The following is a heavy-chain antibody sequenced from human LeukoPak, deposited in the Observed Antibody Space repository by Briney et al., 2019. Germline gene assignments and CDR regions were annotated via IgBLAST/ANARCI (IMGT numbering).Heavy chain of an antibody. V-gene: IGHV3-30-3*01. D-gene: IGHD3-22*01. CDR1: GFTFSSYA. CDR2: ISYDGSNK. Sequence: GGSLRLSCAASGFTFSSYAMHWVRQAPGKGLEWVAVISYDGSNKYYADSVKGRFTICRDNSKNTLYLKMNSLRAEDTAVYYCARLQGYYYDSSGYRYFDYWGQGTLVTVSS. J-gene: IGHJ4*02. CDR3: ARLQGYYYDSSGYRYFDY.